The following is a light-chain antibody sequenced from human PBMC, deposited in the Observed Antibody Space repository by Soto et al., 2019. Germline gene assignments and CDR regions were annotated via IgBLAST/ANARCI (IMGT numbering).Light chain of an antibody. J-gene: IGKJ1*01. Sequence: EIVMTQSPATLSVSPGERVTLSCRASQNVGIYVAWYQQKHGQAPRLLIWGASSRATGIPARFSGSGSGTEFSFTIRGLQSEDLGVYYCQQYHNLWAFGQGTKVEIK. CDR3: QQYHNLWA. V-gene: IGKV3-15*01. CDR1: QNVGIY. CDR2: GAS.